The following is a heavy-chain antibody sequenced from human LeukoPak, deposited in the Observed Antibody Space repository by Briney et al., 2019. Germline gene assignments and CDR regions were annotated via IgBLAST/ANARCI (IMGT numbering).Heavy chain of an antibody. V-gene: IGHV1-18*01. J-gene: IGHJ4*02. CDR3: AREATPRPPLDY. Sequence: GASVKVSCKASGYNLNNHGINWVRQAPGQGLEWMGWISVYNGNTSYTQKLQGRVTMTTDTSTSTAYMELRSLRSDDTAVYYCAREATPRPPLDYWGQGTLVTVSS. D-gene: IGHD5-12*01. CDR1: GYNLNNHG. CDR2: ISVYNGNT.